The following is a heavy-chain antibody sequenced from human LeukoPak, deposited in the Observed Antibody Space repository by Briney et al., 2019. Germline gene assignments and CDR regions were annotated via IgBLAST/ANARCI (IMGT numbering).Heavy chain of an antibody. J-gene: IGHJ4*02. V-gene: IGHV3-23*01. CDR3: AKGRHSGYDSFDY. CDR2: ISGSGVST. Sequence: GGSLRLSCAASGFTFSSYAMSWVRQAPGKGLEWVSAISGSGVSTNYADSVKGRFTISRDNSKNTLYLLMNSLRAEDTAVYYCAKGRHSGYDSFDYWGQGTLVTVSS. CDR1: GFTFSSYA. D-gene: IGHD5-12*01.